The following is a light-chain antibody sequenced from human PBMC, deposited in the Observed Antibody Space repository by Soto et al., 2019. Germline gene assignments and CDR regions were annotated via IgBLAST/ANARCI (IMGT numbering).Light chain of an antibody. CDR3: SSCRGSDII. CDR1: SSDVGSCNS. CDR2: EVS. V-gene: IGLV2-8*01. J-gene: IGLJ2*01. Sequence: QSALTQPPSASGSPEQSVTISCTGTSSDVGSCNSVSWYQQHPGKVPKLLISEVSKRPSGVPDRFSGSKSGNTASLTVSGLQAEDEADYYCSSCRGSDIIFGGGTKLTVL.